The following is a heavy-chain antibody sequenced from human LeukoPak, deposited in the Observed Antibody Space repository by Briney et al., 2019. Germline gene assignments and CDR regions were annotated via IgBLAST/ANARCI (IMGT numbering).Heavy chain of an antibody. Sequence: PSETLSLTCTVSGGSISSGGYYWGWIRRPPGKGLEWIGSIYYSGSTYYNPSLKSRVTISVDTSKNQFSLKLSSVAAADTAIYYCARDPTAAGKGAWFDPWGQGTLVTVSS. V-gene: IGHV4-39*02. CDR3: ARDPTAAGKGAWFDP. CDR1: GGSISSGGYY. CDR2: IYYSGST. J-gene: IGHJ5*02. D-gene: IGHD6-13*01.